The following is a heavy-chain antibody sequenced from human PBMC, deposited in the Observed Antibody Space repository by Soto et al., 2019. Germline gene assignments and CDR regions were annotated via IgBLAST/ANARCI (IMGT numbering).Heavy chain of an antibody. CDR1: GGSISSSSYY. J-gene: IGHJ5*02. V-gene: IGHV4-39*01. CDR3: ARFTGLGGNWFDP. Sequence: TSETLSLTCTVSGGSISSSSYYWGWIRQPPGKGLEWIGSIYYSGSTYYNPSLQSRVTISVDTSKNQFSLKLSSVTAADTAVYYCARFTGLGGNWFDPWGQGTLVTVSS. D-gene: IGHD7-27*01. CDR2: IYYSGST.